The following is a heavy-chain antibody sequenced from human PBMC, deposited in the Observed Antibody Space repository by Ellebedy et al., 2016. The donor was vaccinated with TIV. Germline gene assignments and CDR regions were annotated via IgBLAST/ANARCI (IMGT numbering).Heavy chain of an antibody. D-gene: IGHD3-10*01. CDR2: INHSGST. CDR3: ASSRWTYGALGY. Sequence: SETLSLTCAVYGGSFSGYYWSWICQPPGKGLEWIGEINHSGSTNYNPSLKSRVTISVDTSKNQFSLKLSSVTAADTAVYYCASSRWTYGALGYWGQGTLVTVSS. V-gene: IGHV4-34*01. CDR1: GGSFSGYY. J-gene: IGHJ4*02.